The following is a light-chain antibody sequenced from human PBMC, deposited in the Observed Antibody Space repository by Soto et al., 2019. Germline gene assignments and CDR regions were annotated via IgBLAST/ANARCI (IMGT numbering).Light chain of an antibody. Sequence: EVVLTQSPATLSLSPGERATLSCRASQSISNFLAWYQQRPGQTPTLLIYDSSISAAGFPARFSGSGSGTDFTLTINNLEPDDCAVYFCQQRICQPLTFGGGTKVEI. CDR2: DSS. J-gene: IGKJ4*01. CDR1: QSISNF. V-gene: IGKV3-11*01. CDR3: QQRICQPLT.